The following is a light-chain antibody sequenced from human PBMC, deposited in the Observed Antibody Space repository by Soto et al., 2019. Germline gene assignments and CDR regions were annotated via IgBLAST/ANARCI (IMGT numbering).Light chain of an antibody. V-gene: IGLV1-44*01. J-gene: IGLJ2*01. CDR2: NND. Sequence: QSALTQPPSASGTPGQRVTISCSGSSSNIGSKTVNWYQQLPGTAPQLLIYNNDRRPSGVPDRFSASKSETSASLSIRRLQSEDEADYDCAAWDDRLNVLFGGGTKLTVL. CDR1: SSNIGSKT. CDR3: AAWDDRLNVL.